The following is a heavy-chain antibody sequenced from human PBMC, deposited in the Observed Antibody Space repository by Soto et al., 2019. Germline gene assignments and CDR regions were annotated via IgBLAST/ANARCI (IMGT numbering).Heavy chain of an antibody. CDR2: IYFTGAT. Sequence: QVQLQESGPGLVKPSQTLSLTCNVSGASISSGTSYWTWIRQHPGEGLEWIGHIYFTGATYSNPSLRSRLTMSVDTSKNQFSLKLTSVTAADTATYYCASIPRRGYSYRIDYWGQGTLVTVSS. CDR1: GASISSGTSY. V-gene: IGHV4-31*03. D-gene: IGHD2-21*02. CDR3: ASIPRRGYSYRIDY. J-gene: IGHJ4*02.